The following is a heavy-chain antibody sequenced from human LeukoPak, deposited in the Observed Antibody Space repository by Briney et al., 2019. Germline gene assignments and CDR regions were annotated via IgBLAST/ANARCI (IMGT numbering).Heavy chain of an antibody. CDR1: GGSFSGYY. CDR3: ARHPRSRLPVFGY. Sequence: SETLSLTCAVYGGSFSGYYWSWIRQPPGKGLEWIGEINHSGSTNYNPSLKSRVTISVDTSKNQLSLKLSSVTAADTAVYYCARHPRSRLPVFGYWGQGTLVTVSS. V-gene: IGHV4-34*01. CDR2: INHSGST. D-gene: IGHD3-10*02. J-gene: IGHJ4*02.